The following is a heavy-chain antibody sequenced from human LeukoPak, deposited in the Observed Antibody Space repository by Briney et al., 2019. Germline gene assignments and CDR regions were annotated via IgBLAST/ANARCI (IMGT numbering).Heavy chain of an antibody. J-gene: IGHJ5*02. CDR1: GGSFSGYY. CDR3: ASCYVDTAMVRRSNWFDP. D-gene: IGHD5-18*01. CDR2: INHSGST. V-gene: IGHV4-34*01. Sequence: DPSGTLSLTCAVYGGSFSGYYWSWIRQPPGKGLEWIGEINHSGSTNYNPSLKSRVTISVDTSKNQFSLKLSSVTAADTAVYYCASCYVDTAMVRRSNWFDPWGQGTLVTVSS.